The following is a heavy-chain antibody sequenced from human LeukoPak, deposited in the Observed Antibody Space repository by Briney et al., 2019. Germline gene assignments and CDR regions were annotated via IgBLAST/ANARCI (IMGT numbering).Heavy chain of an antibody. CDR2: IYYSGST. J-gene: IGHJ6*02. V-gene: IGHV4-59*01. Sequence: SDTLSLTCTVSGGFMSSYYWSWIRQPPGKGLEWIGYIYYSGSTNYNPSLKSRVTISVDTSKNQFSLKLSSVTAAHTAVYYCARDRSTTVTNYYGMDVWGQGTTVTVSS. D-gene: IGHD4-17*01. CDR3: ARDRSTTVTNYYGMDV. CDR1: GGFMSSYY.